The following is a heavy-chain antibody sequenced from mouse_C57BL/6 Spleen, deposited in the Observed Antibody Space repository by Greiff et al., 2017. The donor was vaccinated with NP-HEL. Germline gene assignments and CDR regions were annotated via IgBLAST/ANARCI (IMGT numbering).Heavy chain of an antibody. V-gene: IGHV5-16*01. CDR3: ARFLYYDYAMDY. D-gene: IGHD1-1*01. CDR2: INYDGSST. CDR1: GFTFSDYY. J-gene: IGHJ4*01. Sequence: EVQLVESEGGLVQPGSSMKLSCTASGFTFSDYYMAWVRQVPEKGLEWVANINYDGSSTYYLDSLKSRFIISRDNAKNILYLQMSSLKSEDTATYYCARFLYYDYAMDYWGQGTSVTVSS.